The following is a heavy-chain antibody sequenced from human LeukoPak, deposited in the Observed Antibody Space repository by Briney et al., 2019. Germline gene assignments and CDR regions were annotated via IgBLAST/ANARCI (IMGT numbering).Heavy chain of an antibody. V-gene: IGHV3-23*01. CDR3: AKVGDCSSTSCPVDY. CDR1: GFTFSSYA. D-gene: IGHD2-2*01. CDR2: ISGSGGST. J-gene: IGHJ4*02. Sequence: AGGSLRLSCAAPGFTFSSYAMSWVRQAPGKGLEWVSAISGSGGSTYYADSVKGRFTISRDNSKNTLYLQMNSLRAEDTAVYYCAKVGDCSSTSCPVDYWGQGTLVTVSS.